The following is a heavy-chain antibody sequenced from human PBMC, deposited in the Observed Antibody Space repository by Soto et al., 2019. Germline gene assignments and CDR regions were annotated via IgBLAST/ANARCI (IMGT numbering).Heavy chain of an antibody. CDR3: ARGEEQWPRPRIYYYYYMDV. CDR2: ISSSSSTI. Sequence: PGGSLRLSCAASGFTFSSYSKNWVRQAPGKGLEWVSYISSSSSTIYYADSVKGRFTISRDNAKNSLYLQMNSLRAEDTAVYYWARGEEQWPRPRIYYYYYMDVWGKGTTVTVSS. CDR1: GFTFSSYS. J-gene: IGHJ6*03. V-gene: IGHV3-48*01. D-gene: IGHD1-26*01.